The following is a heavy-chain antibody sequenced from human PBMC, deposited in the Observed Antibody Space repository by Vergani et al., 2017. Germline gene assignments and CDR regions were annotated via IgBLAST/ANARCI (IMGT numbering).Heavy chain of an antibody. V-gene: IGHV3-64*01. CDR3: ARRQRPSYYDSSGYYYESPYDAFDI. D-gene: IGHD3-22*01. CDR2: ISSNGGST. Sequence: EVQLVESGGGLVQPGGSLRLSCAASGFTFSSYAMHWVRQAPGKGLEYVSAISSNGGSTYYANSVKGRFTISRDNSKNTLYLQMGSLRAEDMAVYYCARRQRPSYYDSSGYYYESPYDAFDIWGQGTMVTVSS. J-gene: IGHJ3*02. CDR1: GFTFSSYA.